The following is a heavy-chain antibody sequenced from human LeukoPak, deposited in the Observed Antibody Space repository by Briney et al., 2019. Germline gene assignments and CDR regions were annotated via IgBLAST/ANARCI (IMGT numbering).Heavy chain of an antibody. CDR1: GGSISSGGYY. Sequence: SETLPLTCTVSGGSISSGGYYWSWIRQLPGTGLEWLGYIDYSGTAYYNPSLKSRVTISIDTSKNQFSVKLSSVTAADTAVYYCARDSYSSSIRWFDSWGQGTLVIVSS. D-gene: IGHD6-6*01. CDR2: IDYSGTA. J-gene: IGHJ5*01. V-gene: IGHV4-31*03. CDR3: ARDSYSSSIRWFDS.